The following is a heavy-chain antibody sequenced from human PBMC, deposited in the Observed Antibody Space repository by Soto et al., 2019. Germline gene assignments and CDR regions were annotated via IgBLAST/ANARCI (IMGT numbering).Heavy chain of an antibody. J-gene: IGHJ4*02. CDR2: ISYDGRNQ. D-gene: IGHD6-6*01. CDR1: GFTLSGYG. CDR3: AKGGSSSARYFDY. V-gene: IGHV3-30*18. Sequence: QVQVVESGGGVVQPGRSLRLSCAASGFTLSGYGMHWVRQAPGKGLEWVAVISYDGRNQYYADSVKGRFTVSSDNSKSTLYLQMDSLGVEDSAVYYCAKGGSSSARYFDYWGQGTLVTVSS.